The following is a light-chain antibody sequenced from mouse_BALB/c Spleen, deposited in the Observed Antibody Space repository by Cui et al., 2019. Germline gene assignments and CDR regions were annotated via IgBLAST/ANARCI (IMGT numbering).Light chain of an antibody. J-gene: IGKJ2*01. V-gene: IGKV4-53*01. Sequence: IVLTQSPALLAAFPGETVTITCSVNSSISSSYLHWYQQKSGISPKPWIYGTSNMASGVPARFSGSGSGTSYSLTNSSMEAEDAATYYCQQWSSSPYTFGGGDQAGNKT. CDR2: GTS. CDR1: SSISSSY. CDR3: QQWSSSPYT.